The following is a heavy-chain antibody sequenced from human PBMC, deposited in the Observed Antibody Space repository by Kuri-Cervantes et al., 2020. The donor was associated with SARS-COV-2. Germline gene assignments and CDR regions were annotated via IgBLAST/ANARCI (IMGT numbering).Heavy chain of an antibody. CDR3: ARGRRVVRHAYNWFDP. CDR2: ITSIGSTI. Sequence: GESLKISCAASGFTFSSYSMNWVRQAPGKGLEWVSYITSIGSTIYYADSVKGRFTIYRDNAKNSLYLQMSSLRDEDTAVYYCARGRRVVRHAYNWFDPWGQGSLVTVSS. CDR1: GFTFSSYS. V-gene: IGHV3-48*02. D-gene: IGHD2-2*01. J-gene: IGHJ5*02.